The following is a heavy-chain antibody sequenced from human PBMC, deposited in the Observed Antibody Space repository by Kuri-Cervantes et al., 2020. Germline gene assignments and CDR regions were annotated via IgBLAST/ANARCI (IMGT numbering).Heavy chain of an antibody. J-gene: IGHJ6*03. CDR3: SRDSRGYCSSSNCYVGYYYYYMDV. CDR1: GYTFTNYG. Sequence: ASVKVSCKASGYTFTNYGLSWVRQAPGQGLEWMGRISAYNGDTNYAQKLQGRVTMTTDTSTSTAYMELSSLRSEDTAVYYCSRDSRGYCSSSNCYVGYYYYYMDVWGEGTTVTVSS. V-gene: IGHV1-18*01. D-gene: IGHD2-2*01. CDR2: ISAYNGDT.